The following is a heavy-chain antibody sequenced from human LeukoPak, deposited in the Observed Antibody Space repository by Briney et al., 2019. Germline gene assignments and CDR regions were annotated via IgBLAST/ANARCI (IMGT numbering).Heavy chain of an antibody. CDR1: GGSIYIINYY. D-gene: IGHD3-3*01. CDR2: IYYDGST. Sequence: SETLSLTCTVSGGSIYIINYYGGWIRQPPGKGLEWIGNIYYDGSTYYNPSLKSRVTISLDTSKNQFSLKLTSMTAADTAVYYCANLDFWRYWGQGTLVTVSS. CDR3: ANLDFWRY. V-gene: IGHV4-39*07. J-gene: IGHJ4*02.